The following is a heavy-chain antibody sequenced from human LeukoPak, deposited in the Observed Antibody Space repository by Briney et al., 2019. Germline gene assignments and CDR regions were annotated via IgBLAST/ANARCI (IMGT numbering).Heavy chain of an antibody. CDR1: GFSLSTSGVG. J-gene: IGHJ1*01. V-gene: IGHV2-5*01. CDR2: IYWNDDK. CDR3: AHGSMVRGVNEYFQH. Sequence: SGPTLLQPTPTLTLTFTVSGFSLSTSGVGVGWIRQPPGKALEWLSLIYWNDDKRYSPSLKSRLTITKDTSKNQVVLTMTNMDPVDTATYYCAHGSMVRGVNEYFQHWGQGTLVTVSS. D-gene: IGHD3-10*01.